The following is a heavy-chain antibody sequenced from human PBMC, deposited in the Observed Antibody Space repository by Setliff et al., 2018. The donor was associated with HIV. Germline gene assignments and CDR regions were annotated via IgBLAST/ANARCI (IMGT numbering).Heavy chain of an antibody. V-gene: IGHV1-69*06. Sequence: SVKVSCKASGGTFSSYAISWVRQAPGQGLEWMGRIIPIFGTANYAQKFQGRVTITADKSTSTAYMELSSLRSEDTAVYYCARDYPRLGYSYGPNYFDYWGQGTLVTVS. CDR1: GGTFSSYA. CDR2: IIPIFGTA. J-gene: IGHJ4*02. CDR3: ARDYPRLGYSYGPNYFDY. D-gene: IGHD5-18*01.